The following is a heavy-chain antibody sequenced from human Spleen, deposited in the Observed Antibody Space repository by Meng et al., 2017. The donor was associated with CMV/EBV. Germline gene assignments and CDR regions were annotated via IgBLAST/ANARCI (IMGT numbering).Heavy chain of an antibody. J-gene: IGHJ4*02. Sequence: LSCTASGFTFSKCGMHWVRQAPGEGLEWVAVIWYDGSEEYYADNVKGRFTISRDNYRHMLYLQMNNLRAEDTAVYYCAKAPYSGGFDSWGQGTLVTVSS. CDR2: IWYDGSEE. V-gene: IGHV3-33*03. CDR1: GFTFSKCG. D-gene: IGHD3-10*01. CDR3: AKAPYSGGFDS.